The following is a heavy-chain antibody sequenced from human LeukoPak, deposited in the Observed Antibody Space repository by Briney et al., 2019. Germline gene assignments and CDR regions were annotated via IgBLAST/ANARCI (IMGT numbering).Heavy chain of an antibody. CDR2: FYPGNSDT. CDR3: ARLNDDYGGNSVGY. D-gene: IGHD4-23*01. Sequence: GESLKISCKGSGYSFTTYWIGWVRQMPGKGLEWMGIFYPGNSDTRYSPSFQGQVTISADKSISTAYLQWSSLKASDTAMYFCARLNDDYGGNSVGYWGQGTLVTVSS. CDR1: GYSFTTYW. V-gene: IGHV5-51*01. J-gene: IGHJ4*02.